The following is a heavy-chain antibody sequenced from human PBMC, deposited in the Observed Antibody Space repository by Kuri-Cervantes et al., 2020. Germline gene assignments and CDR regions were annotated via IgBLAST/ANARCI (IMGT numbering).Heavy chain of an antibody. CDR3: AKDSSWELLAGAFDI. D-gene: IGHD1-26*01. CDR2: IYSGGST. J-gene: IGHJ3*02. CDR1: GFTVSSNY. V-gene: IGHV3-53*05. Sequence: GGSLRLSCAASGFTVSSNYMSWVRQAPGKGLEWVSVIYSGGSTYYADSVKGRFTISRDNSKNTLYLQMNSLRAEDTALYYCAKDSSWELLAGAFDIWGQGTMVTVSS.